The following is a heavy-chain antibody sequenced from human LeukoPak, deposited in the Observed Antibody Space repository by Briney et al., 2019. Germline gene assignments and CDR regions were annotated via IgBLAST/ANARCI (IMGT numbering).Heavy chain of an antibody. CDR1: TSR. J-gene: IGHJ5*01. CDR2: IGTYGGDT. CDR3: ARDLWNFYDDSGYNRDFDS. D-gene: IGHD3-22*01. Sequence: TSRISCLRQAPGQGLEWVGWIGTYGGDTYYAQKLQGRITVTTDTSTSTVYMELRNLLSDDRAVYYCARDLWNFYDDSGYNRDFDSWGQGTLVTVSS. V-gene: IGHV1-18*01.